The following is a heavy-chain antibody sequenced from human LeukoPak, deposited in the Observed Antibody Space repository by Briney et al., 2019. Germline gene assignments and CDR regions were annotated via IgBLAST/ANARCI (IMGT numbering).Heavy chain of an antibody. V-gene: IGHV4-30-4*01. CDR3: ARDWQYCSGGSCYPSHWFDP. CDR1: GGSISSGDYY. CDR2: IYYSGST. J-gene: IGHJ5*02. Sequence: NSSQTLSLTCTVSGGSISSGDYYWSWIRQPPGKGLEWIGYIYYSGSTYYNPSLKSRVTISVDTSKNQFSLKLSSVTAADTAVYYCARDWQYCSGGSCYPSHWFDPWGQGTLVTVSS. D-gene: IGHD2-15*01.